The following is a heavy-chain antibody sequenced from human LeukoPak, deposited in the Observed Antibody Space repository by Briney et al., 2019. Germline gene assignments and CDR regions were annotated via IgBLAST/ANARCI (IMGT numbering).Heavy chain of an antibody. J-gene: IGHJ5*02. D-gene: IGHD2-15*01. CDR2: IYHSGSA. CDR1: GYSISSGYY. V-gene: IGHV4-38-2*02. CDR3: ARETRSGGSLLRGNWFDP. Sequence: SETLSLTCTVSGYSISSGYYWGWIRQPPGKGLEWIGSIYHSGSANYNPSLKSRVTISVDTSKNQFSLKLSSVTAADTAVYYCARETRSGGSLLRGNWFDPWGQGTLVTVSS.